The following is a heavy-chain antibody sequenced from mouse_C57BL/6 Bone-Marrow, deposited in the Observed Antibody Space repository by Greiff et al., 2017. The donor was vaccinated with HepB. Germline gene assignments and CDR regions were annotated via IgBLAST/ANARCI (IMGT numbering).Heavy chain of an antibody. J-gene: IGHJ2*01. CDR2: INYDGSST. CDR3: ARDNYGSSWWYFDY. Sequence: EVKVVESEGGLVQPGSSMKLSCTASGFTFSDYYMAWVRQVPAKGLEWVANINYDGSSTYYLDSLKSRFIISRDNAKNILYLQMSSLKSEDTATYYCARDNYGSSWWYFDYWGQGTTLTVSS. D-gene: IGHD1-1*01. V-gene: IGHV5-16*01. CDR1: GFTFSDYY.